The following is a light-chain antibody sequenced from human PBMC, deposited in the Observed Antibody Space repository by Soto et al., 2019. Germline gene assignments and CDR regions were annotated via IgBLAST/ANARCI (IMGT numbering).Light chain of an antibody. CDR1: QSVTTF. Sequence: EIVLTQSPVTLSLSPGERATLSCRASQSVTTFLAWYQQKPGQAPRLLIYDASKGATGIPARFSGSGSGTDFTLTISSLEPEDFAVYYCQQRTNWPRTFGGGTKVEIK. CDR2: DAS. J-gene: IGKJ4*01. CDR3: QQRTNWPRT. V-gene: IGKV3-11*01.